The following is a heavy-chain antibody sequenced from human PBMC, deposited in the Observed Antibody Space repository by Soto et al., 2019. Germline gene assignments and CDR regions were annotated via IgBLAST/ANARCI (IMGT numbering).Heavy chain of an antibody. Sequence: GGSLRLSCAASGFTFSSYEMNWVRQAPGKGLEWVSYISSSGSTIYYADSVKGRFTISRDNAKNSLYLQMNSLRAEDTAAYYCARDGGGYDFWSGYSDYGMDVWGQGTTVTVSS. CDR2: ISSSGSTI. J-gene: IGHJ6*02. V-gene: IGHV3-48*03. D-gene: IGHD3-3*01. CDR3: ARDGGGYDFWSGYSDYGMDV. CDR1: GFTFSSYE.